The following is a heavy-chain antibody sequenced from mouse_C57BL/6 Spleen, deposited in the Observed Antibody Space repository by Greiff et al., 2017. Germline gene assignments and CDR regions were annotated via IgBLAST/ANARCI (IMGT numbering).Heavy chain of an antibody. Sequence: EVQRVESGGGLVKPGGSLKLSCAASGFTFSDYGMHWVRQAPEKGLEWVAYISSGSSTIYYADTVKGRFTISSDNAKNTLFLQMTSLRSEATAMYYCARALYYDYDGGNAMDYWGQGASVTVSS. J-gene: IGHJ4*01. CDR3: ARALYYDYDGGNAMDY. CDR1: GFTFSDYG. D-gene: IGHD2-4*01. V-gene: IGHV5-17*01. CDR2: ISSGSSTI.